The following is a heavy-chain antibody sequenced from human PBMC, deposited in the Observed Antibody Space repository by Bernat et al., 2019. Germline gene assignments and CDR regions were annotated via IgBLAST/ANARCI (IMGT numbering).Heavy chain of an antibody. CDR2: ISSSSSYI. CDR3: ARVGSGLQEALDY. CDR1: GFTFSSYS. D-gene: IGHD6-19*01. V-gene: IGHV3-21*01. Sequence: EVQLVESGGGLVKPGGSLRLSCAASGFTFSSYSMNWVRQAPGKGLEWVSSISSSSSYIYYADSVKGRFTISRDNAKNSLYLQMNSLRAEDTAVYYCARVGSGLQEALDYWGQGTLVTVPS. J-gene: IGHJ4*02.